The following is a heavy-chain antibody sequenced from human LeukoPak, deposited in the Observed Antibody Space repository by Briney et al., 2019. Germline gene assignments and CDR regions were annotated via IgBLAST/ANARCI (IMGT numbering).Heavy chain of an antibody. D-gene: IGHD5-18*01. Sequence: GGSLRLSCAASGFTVSSNSMSWVRQAPGKGLEWVSVINSGGGTYYTDSVKGRFTISRDNSKNTLYLQMNGLRAEDTAVYFCAGGKSGYTFGPLDSWGQGTLVTVSS. CDR3: AGGKSGYTFGPLDS. CDR2: INSGGGT. V-gene: IGHV3-53*01. J-gene: IGHJ4*02. CDR1: GFTVSSNS.